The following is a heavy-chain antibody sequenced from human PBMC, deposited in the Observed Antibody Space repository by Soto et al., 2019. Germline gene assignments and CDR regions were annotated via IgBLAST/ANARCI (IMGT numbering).Heavy chain of an antibody. Sequence: EVQLLESGGGFIHPGGSLRLSCAAYGFSFSSFAMNWVRQAPGKGLEWVSIISGSADSTFYADSVKGRFTISRDNSKSTLDLQINSLGAEDTAVYYCAKTRGAMIYAISVYGMDVWGQGTTVTVSS. CDR1: GFSFSSFA. CDR3: AKTRGAMIYAISVYGMDV. CDR2: ISGSADST. J-gene: IGHJ6*02. V-gene: IGHV3-23*01. D-gene: IGHD2-8*01.